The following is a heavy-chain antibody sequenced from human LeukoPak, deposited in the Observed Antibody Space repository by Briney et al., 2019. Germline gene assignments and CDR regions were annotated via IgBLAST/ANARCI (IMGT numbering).Heavy chain of an antibody. Sequence: GESLKISCKGSGYSFTSYWIGWVRQMPGKGLEWMGIIYPGDSDTRYSPSFQGQVTISADKSISTAYLQWSSLKASDTAMYYCARGSSPESYGGNPKYDYWGQGTLVTVSS. CDR3: ARGSSPESYGGNPKYDY. CDR2: IYPGDSDT. CDR1: GYSFTSYW. J-gene: IGHJ4*02. V-gene: IGHV5-51*01. D-gene: IGHD4-23*01.